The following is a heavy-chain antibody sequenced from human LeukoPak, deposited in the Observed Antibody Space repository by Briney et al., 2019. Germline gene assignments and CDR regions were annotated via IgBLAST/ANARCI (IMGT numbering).Heavy chain of an antibody. J-gene: IGHJ4*02. D-gene: IGHD4-11*01. V-gene: IGHV4-30-4*08. CDR1: GGSTSSGDYY. CDR3: ARELSYSLSRSYYFDY. Sequence: PSETLPLTCTVSGGSTSSGDYYWSWIRQPPGKGLEWIGYIYYSGSTYYNPSLKSRVTISVDTSKNQFSLKLSSVTAADTAVYYCARELSYSLSRSYYFDYWGQGTLVTVSS. CDR2: IYYSGST.